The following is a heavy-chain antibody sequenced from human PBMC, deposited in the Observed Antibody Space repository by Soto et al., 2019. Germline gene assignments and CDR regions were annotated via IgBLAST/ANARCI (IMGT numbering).Heavy chain of an antibody. J-gene: IGHJ3*02. CDR2: ISGSCGST. CDR3: TASSGWYNAFDI. V-gene: IGHV3-23*01. Sequence: EVQLLESGGGLVQPGGSLRLSCAASGFTFSSYAMSWVRQAPGKGLEWVSAISGSCGSTYYADSVKGRFTISRDNSKNTLYLQMNSLRAEDTAVYYCTASSGWYNAFDIWGQGTMVTVSS. D-gene: IGHD6-19*01. CDR1: GFTFSSYA.